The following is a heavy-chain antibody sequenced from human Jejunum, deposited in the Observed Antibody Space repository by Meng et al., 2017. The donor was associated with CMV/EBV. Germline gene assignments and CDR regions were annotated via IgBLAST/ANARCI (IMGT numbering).Heavy chain of an antibody. D-gene: IGHD5-24*01. CDR3: ARGFLNGYQPFDY. J-gene: IGHJ4*02. CDR1: GGSVNNYA. CDR2: IIAIFKTP. V-gene: IGHV1-69*12. Sequence: QVQLMQSGAEVTEPGSSMKVSCKSSGGSVNNYAFNWVRQAPGQGLEWMGGIIAIFKTPNYAQKFQGRLTITADESTGTSYMELTSLTSEDTAVYYCARGFLNGYQPFDYWGQGTLVTVSS.